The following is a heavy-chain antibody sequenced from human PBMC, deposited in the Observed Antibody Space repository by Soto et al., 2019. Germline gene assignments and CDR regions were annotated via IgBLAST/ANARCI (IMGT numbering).Heavy chain of an antibody. Sequence: EVQLLESGGGLVQPGGSLRLSCAASGFTFSTYAMNWVRQAPGNGLGWVSANSGSGGSIHYADTVKGRFTISRDNSKNTLYLQMNTLRDEDTAVYHWVKGYWKGDVGGQGTTVTVSS. CDR3: VKGYWKGDV. V-gene: IGHV3-23*01. CDR2: NSGSGGSI. D-gene: IGHD1-1*01. J-gene: IGHJ6*02. CDR1: GFTFSTYA.